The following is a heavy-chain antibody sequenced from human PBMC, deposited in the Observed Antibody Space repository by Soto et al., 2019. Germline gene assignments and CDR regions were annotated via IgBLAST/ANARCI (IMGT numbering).Heavy chain of an antibody. J-gene: IGHJ6*02. Sequence: QVQLVQSGAEVKKTGASVKVSCKASGYTFIGYYIHWVRQAPGQGLEWMGWINPNSGGTNYAQRFQGGVTRTRDRSISTAYMELRRLKSDDTAVYYCARVGGGLASLGYYGMDVWGQGTTVTVSS. D-gene: IGHD3-10*01. V-gene: IGHV1-2*02. CDR3: ARVGGGLASLGYYGMDV. CDR2: INPNSGGT. CDR1: GYTFIGYY.